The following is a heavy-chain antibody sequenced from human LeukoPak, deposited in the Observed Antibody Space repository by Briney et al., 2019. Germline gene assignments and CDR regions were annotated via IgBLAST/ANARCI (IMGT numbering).Heavy chain of an antibody. Sequence: SETLSLTCTVSGGSISSGRFYWSWIRQPAGKGLEWIGRIFTSGSTNYNPSLKSRVSISVNTSKNQFSLKLSSVTAADTAVYYCARRRLGEFDYWGQGTLVTVSS. CDR3: ARRRLGEFDY. D-gene: IGHD3-16*01. V-gene: IGHV4-61*02. CDR1: GGSISSGRFY. CDR2: IFTSGST. J-gene: IGHJ4*02.